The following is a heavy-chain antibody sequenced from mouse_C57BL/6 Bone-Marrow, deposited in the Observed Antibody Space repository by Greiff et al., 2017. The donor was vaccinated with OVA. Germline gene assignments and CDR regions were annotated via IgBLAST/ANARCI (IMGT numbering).Heavy chain of an antibody. Sequence: QVQLQQPGAELVRPGTSVKLSCKASGYTFTSYWMHWVKQRPGQGLEWIGVIDPSDSYTNYNQKFKGKATLTVDTSSSTAYMQLSSLTSEDSAVYYCARGYDGYYGFAYWGQGTLVTVSA. D-gene: IGHD2-3*01. J-gene: IGHJ3*01. V-gene: IGHV1-59*01. CDR2: IDPSDSYT. CDR3: ARGYDGYYGFAY. CDR1: GYTFTSYW.